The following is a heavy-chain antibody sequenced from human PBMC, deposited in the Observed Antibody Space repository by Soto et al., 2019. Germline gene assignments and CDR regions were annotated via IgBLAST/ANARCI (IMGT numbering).Heavy chain of an antibody. Sequence: SETLSLTCTVSGGSISSYYWSWIRQPPGKGLEWIGYIYYSGSTNYNPSLKSRVTISVDTSKNQFSLKLSSVTAADTAVYCCARGYYDILTGYPYYYYMDVWGKGTTVTVSS. D-gene: IGHD3-9*01. V-gene: IGHV4-59*08. J-gene: IGHJ6*03. CDR3: ARGYYDILTGYPYYYYMDV. CDR2: IYYSGST. CDR1: GGSISSYY.